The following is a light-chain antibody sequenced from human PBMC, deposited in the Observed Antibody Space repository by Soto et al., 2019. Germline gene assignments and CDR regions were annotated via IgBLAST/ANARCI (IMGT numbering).Light chain of an antibody. CDR1: QSISSND. CDR2: GAS. Sequence: EIVLTQSPGTLSLSPGERATLSCRASQSISSNDLAWHHQRPGQAPRLLIYGASSRATGIPDRFSGSGSGTDFTLSISRLEPEDFAVYYCQQYGGSPLHTFGQGTKVEIK. J-gene: IGKJ2*01. CDR3: QQYGGSPLHT. V-gene: IGKV3-20*01.